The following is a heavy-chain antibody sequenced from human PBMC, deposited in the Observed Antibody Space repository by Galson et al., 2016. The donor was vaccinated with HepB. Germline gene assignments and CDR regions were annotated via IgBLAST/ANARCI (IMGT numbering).Heavy chain of an antibody. Sequence: SLRLSCAASGFTFSIYSIHWVRQAPGKGLEWVAVISYDGTKKYYADSVKGRFTISRDNSKNTLYLQMNNLRVDDTAVYYCAKAERPAAFFKWRNYYYMDVWGKGTTVIVSS. CDR2: ISYDGTKK. J-gene: IGHJ6*03. CDR3: AKAERPAAFFKWRNYYYMDV. CDR1: GFTFSIYS. D-gene: IGHD2-2*01. V-gene: IGHV3-30-3*01.